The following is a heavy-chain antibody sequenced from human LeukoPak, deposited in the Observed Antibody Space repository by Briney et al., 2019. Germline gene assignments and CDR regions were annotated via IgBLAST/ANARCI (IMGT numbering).Heavy chain of an antibody. Sequence: GGSLRLSCAASGFTFDDYAMHWVRQAPGKGLEWVSGISWNSGSIGYADSVKGRFTISRDNAKNCLYLQMNSLRAEDTALYYCAKGSLGGSYYFDYWGQGTLVTVSS. V-gene: IGHV3-9*01. CDR3: AKGSLGGSYYFDY. J-gene: IGHJ4*02. CDR2: ISWNSGSI. CDR1: GFTFDDYA. D-gene: IGHD1-26*01.